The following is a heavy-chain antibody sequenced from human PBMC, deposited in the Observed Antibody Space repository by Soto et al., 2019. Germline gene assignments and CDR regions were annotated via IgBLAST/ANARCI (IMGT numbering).Heavy chain of an antibody. Sequence: EASVKVSCKASGYTFTSYYMHWARQAPGQGLEWMGIINPSGGSTSYAQKFQGRVTMTRDTSTSTVYMELSSLRSEDTAVYYCARAFRGKNYYYYMDGWGKGTTVTVSS. CDR2: INPSGGST. CDR1: GYTFTSYY. V-gene: IGHV1-46*01. J-gene: IGHJ6*03. CDR3: ARAFRGKNYYYYMDG.